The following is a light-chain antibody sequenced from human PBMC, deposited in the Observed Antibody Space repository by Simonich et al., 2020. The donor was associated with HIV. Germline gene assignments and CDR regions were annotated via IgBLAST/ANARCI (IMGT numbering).Light chain of an antibody. Sequence: QSALTQPASGSGSPGQSINISCTATSIDVGGYNYVAGYQQHPGIAPKLMIYDVSKRPSGVSSRFSGSKSGNTASLTISGLQAEDEADYYCSSYTINKTFVFGGGTKLTVL. CDR2: DVS. CDR3: SSYTINKTFV. V-gene: IGLV2-14*01. J-gene: IGLJ2*01. CDR1: SIDVGGYNY.